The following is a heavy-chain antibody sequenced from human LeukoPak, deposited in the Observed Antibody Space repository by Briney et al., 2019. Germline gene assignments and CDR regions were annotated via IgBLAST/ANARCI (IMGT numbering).Heavy chain of an antibody. CDR1: GYTLTTYP. CDR2: INAGNDHT. V-gene: IGHV1-3*03. CDR3: ARAPSGYFDY. D-gene: IGHD3-22*01. Sequence: ASVRISCKASGYTLTTYPMHWVRQAPGQRLEWMGWINAGNDHTKYSQEFQGRVTITRDTSATTVYMGLSSLRSEDMAVYYCARAPSGYFDYWGQGTLVTVSS. J-gene: IGHJ4*02.